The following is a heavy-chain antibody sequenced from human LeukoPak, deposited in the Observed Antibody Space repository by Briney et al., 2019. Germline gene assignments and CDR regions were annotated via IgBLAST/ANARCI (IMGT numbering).Heavy chain of an antibody. V-gene: IGHV3-74*03. J-gene: IGHJ4*02. CDR2: TNTDGSST. CDR3: VRGVGVSRFNYLDS. Sequence: PGGSLRLSCAASGFTFSSYWMHWVRQAPGKGLVWVSGTNTDGSSTMYADSVKGRFTIARDNAKNTLYLQMNSLRDDDTAVYYCVRGVGVSRFNYLDSWGQGTLVIVSS. CDR1: GFTFSSYW. D-gene: IGHD6-13*01.